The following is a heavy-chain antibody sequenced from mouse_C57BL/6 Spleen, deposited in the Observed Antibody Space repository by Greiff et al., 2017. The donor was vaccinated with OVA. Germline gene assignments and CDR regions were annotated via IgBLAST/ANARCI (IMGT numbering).Heavy chain of an antibody. J-gene: IGHJ4*01. V-gene: IGHV1-80*01. Sequence: VQLQESGAELVKPGASVKISCKASGYAFSSYWMNWVKQRPGKGLEWIGQIYPGDGDTNYNGKFKGKATLTADKSSSTAYMQLSSLTSEDSAVYFCARSITTIDAMDYWGQGTSVTVSS. CDR2: IYPGDGDT. CDR3: ARSITTIDAMDY. D-gene: IGHD1-1*01. CDR1: GYAFSSYW.